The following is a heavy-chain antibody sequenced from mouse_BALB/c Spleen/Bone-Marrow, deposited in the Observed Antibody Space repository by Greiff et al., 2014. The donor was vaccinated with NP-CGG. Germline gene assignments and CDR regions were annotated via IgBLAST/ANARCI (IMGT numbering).Heavy chain of an antibody. CDR3: ARLGYRYGYWFFDV. Sequence: EVQLQQSGAELVKPGASAKLSCTASGFNIKDTYMHWVKQRPEQGLGWIGRIDPANGYTKYDPKFQGKATITADTSSNTAYLQLSSLTSEDTAVYYCARLGYRYGYWFFDVWGAGTTVTVSS. J-gene: IGHJ1*01. D-gene: IGHD2-14*01. CDR1: GFNIKDTY. CDR2: IDPANGYT. V-gene: IGHV14-3*02.